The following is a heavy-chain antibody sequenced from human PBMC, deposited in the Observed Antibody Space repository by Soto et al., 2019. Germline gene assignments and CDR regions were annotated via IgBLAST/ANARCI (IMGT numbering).Heavy chain of an antibody. CDR3: TREGSAPYYYYGMDA. J-gene: IGHJ6*02. CDR1: GYTFTSYY. CDR2: INTHNGNT. V-gene: IGHV1-18*04. Sequence: ASVKVSCKASGYTFTSYYMHWVRQAPGQGLEWMGWINTHNGNTNYAQNLQGRVIMTADTSTSTAYMELRSLRSDDTAVYYCTREGSAPYYYYGMDAWGQGTTVTVSS. D-gene: IGHD3-10*01.